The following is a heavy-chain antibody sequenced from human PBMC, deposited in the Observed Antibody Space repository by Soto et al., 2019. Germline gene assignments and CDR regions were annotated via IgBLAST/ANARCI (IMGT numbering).Heavy chain of an antibody. CDR1: GGSFSGYY. CDR3: ARIRLWLGELRYYYYYGMDV. Sequence: SETLSLTCAVYGGSFSGYYRSWIRQPPGKGMEWIGEINHSGSTNYNPSLKSRVTISVDTSKNQFSLKLNSETAADTAVYYCARIRLWLGELRYYYYYGMDVWGQGTTVTVSS. J-gene: IGHJ6*02. D-gene: IGHD3-10*01. CDR2: INHSGST. V-gene: IGHV4-34*01.